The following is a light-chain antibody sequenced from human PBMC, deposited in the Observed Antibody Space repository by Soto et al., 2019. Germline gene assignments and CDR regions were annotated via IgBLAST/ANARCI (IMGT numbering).Light chain of an antibody. CDR2: GNS. J-gene: IGLJ2*01. CDR3: QSYDSSLSVVV. Sequence: QSVLTQPPSVSGAPGQRVTISCTGSSSNIGAGYDVHWYQQFPGTAPKLLIYGNSNRPSGVPDQFSGSKSGTSASLAITGLQAEDEADYYCQSYDSSLSVVVFGGGTKVTVL. CDR1: SSNIGAGYD. V-gene: IGLV1-40*01.